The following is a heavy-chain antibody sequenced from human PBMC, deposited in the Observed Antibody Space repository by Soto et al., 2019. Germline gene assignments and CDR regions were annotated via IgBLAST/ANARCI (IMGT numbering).Heavy chain of an antibody. Sequence: PSETLSLTCAVYGGSFSGYYWSWIRQPPGKGLEWIGEINHSGSTNYNPSLKSRVTISVDTSKNQFSLKLSSVTAADTAVYYCARGRVVHYYYGMDVWGQGTTVTVSS. J-gene: IGHJ6*02. D-gene: IGHD3-3*01. V-gene: IGHV4-34*01. CDR1: GGSFSGYY. CDR3: ARGRVVHYYYGMDV. CDR2: INHSGST.